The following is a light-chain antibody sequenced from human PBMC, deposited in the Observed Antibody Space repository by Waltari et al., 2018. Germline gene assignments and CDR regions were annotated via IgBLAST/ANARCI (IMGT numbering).Light chain of an antibody. J-gene: IGKJ4*01. V-gene: IGKV3D-15*03. CDR1: QSIGSN. Sequence: EIVMTQSPATLSVSPGERATLSCRASQSIGSNLAWYHQKPGQPPRLLIYGAFIRATGIPARFSGSGSGTEFTLTISIVQSEDLAIYYCQQYNDWPLTFGGGTKVEI. CDR2: GAF. CDR3: QQYNDWPLT.